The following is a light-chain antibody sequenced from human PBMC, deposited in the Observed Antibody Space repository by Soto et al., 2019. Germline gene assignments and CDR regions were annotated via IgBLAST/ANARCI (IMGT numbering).Light chain of an antibody. CDR1: QSVSRW. CDR3: QQYNDKWT. CDR2: EAS. V-gene: IGKV1-5*01. J-gene: IGKJ1*01. Sequence: DIQMTQSPSTLSASVGDTVTITCRASQSVSRWLNWYQQKSGKAPRLLIYEASNLEIGVPSRFSGSGSGTEFILTINSLQPADSATYYCQQYNDKWTFGQGTKV.